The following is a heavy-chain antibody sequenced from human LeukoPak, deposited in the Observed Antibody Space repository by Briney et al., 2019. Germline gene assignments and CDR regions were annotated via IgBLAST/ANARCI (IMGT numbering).Heavy chain of an antibody. D-gene: IGHD2-2*01. CDR3: ARDKAEVPAATYYYYMDV. CDR1: GFTFSDYY. Sequence: GGSLRLSCAASGFTFSDYYMSWIRQAPGKGLEWVSYISSSGSTIYYADSVKGRFTISRDNAKNSLYLQMNSLRAEDTAVYYCARDKAEVPAATYYYYMDVWGKGTTVTISS. J-gene: IGHJ6*03. CDR2: ISSSGSTI. V-gene: IGHV3-11*04.